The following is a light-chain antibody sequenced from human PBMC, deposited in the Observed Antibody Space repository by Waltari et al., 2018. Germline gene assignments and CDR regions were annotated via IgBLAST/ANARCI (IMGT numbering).Light chain of an antibody. CDR3: HAAAGNIWF. V-gene: IGLV3-27*01. J-gene: IGLJ3*02. Sequence: SYELTQPFSVSVSPGQTATITCPGDVLAEKYVRWFQQKPGQAPILILYKDTDRAAGIPERFSGSSSGSSVTLTSTGALPEDEAGYYCHAAAGNIWFFGGGTKLTVL. CDR1: VLAEKY. CDR2: KDT.